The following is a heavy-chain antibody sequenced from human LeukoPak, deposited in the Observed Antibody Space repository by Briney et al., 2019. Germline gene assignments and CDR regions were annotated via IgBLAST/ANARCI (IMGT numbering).Heavy chain of an antibody. D-gene: IGHD4-23*01. CDR3: AKDWCTVVTPKGYYFDS. Sequence: PGGSLRLSCVASGFSFNNYAMSWVRQAPGKGLEWVSAISTTGGSTYYVDSVKGRFTVCRDNSKNTLSQQMDSLRVEHTALYYCAKDWCTVVTPKGYYFDSWGQGTLVTVSS. J-gene: IGHJ4*02. V-gene: IGHV3-23*01. CDR2: ISTTGGST. CDR1: GFSFNNYA.